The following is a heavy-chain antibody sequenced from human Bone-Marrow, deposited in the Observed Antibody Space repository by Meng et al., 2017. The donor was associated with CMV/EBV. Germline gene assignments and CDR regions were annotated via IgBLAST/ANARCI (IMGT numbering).Heavy chain of an antibody. Sequence: GQLGQVGDKVKKPGASVQVACKASGYTFTGYYMHWVRQAPGKGLEWMGWINPNSGGTNYAQKFQGRVTMTRDTSISTAYMELSRLRSDDTAVYYCARGRIQLWFDYFDYWGQGTLVTVSS. V-gene: IGHV1-2*02. CDR2: INPNSGGT. J-gene: IGHJ4*02. CDR3: ARGRIQLWFDYFDY. D-gene: IGHD5-18*01. CDR1: GYTFTGYY.